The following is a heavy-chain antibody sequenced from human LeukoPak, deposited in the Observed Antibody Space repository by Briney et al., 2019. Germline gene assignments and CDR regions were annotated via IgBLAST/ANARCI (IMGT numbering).Heavy chain of an antibody. J-gene: IGHJ4*01. V-gene: IGHV4-59*12. CDR1: GGSLDTYY. CDR3: ARVAGWGGIDY. CDR2: IYYSGST. D-gene: IGHD3-16*01. Sequence: SETLSLTCSVSGGSLDTYYWNWIRQPPGKALEWIGYIYYSGSTKYNPSLKSRVTMSVDTSKNQFSLKLSSVTAADTAVYYCARVAGWGGIDYWGQGTLVTVSS.